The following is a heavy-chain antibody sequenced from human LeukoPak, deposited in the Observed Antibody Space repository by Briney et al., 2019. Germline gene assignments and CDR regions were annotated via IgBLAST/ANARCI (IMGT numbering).Heavy chain of an antibody. V-gene: IGHV1-8*02. CDR3: ARGALKVLWFGELFPYYYYGMDV. J-gene: IGHJ6*02. CDR2: MNPNSGNT. D-gene: IGHD3-10*01. Sequence: ASVNVSCKASGYTFTSYAMHWVRQAPGQRLEWMGWMNPNSGNTGYAQKFQGRVTMTRNTSISTAYMELSSLRSEDTAVYYCARGALKVLWFGELFPYYYYGMDVWGQGTTVTVSS. CDR1: GYTFTSYA.